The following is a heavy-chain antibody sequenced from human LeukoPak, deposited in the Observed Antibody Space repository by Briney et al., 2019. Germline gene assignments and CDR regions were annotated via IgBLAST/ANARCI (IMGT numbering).Heavy chain of an antibody. J-gene: IGHJ4*02. D-gene: IGHD3-10*01. CDR2: IYYSGST. V-gene: IGHV4-39*01. CDR1: GFTFSSYW. CDR3: ARSSMVRGVIIAPLN. Sequence: PGGSLRLSCAASGFTFSSYWMSWVRQPPGKGLEWIGSIYYSGSTYYNPSLKSRVTISVDTSKNQFSLKLSSVTAADTAVYYCARSSMVRGVIIAPLNWGQGTLVTVSS.